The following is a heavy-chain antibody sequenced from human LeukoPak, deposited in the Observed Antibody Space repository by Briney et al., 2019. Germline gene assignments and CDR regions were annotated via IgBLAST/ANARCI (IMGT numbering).Heavy chain of an antibody. V-gene: IGHV3-30*02. Sequence: PGGSLRLSCVASGFTFSNYGMHWVRQAPGKGLEWLAFIRYDGINKYYADSVKGRFTISRDNSRSTLYLQMNSLRAEDTAVYYCAKVRWNSSGYYSDFDYWGQGTLVIVSS. CDR2: IRYDGINK. D-gene: IGHD3-22*01. CDR3: AKVRWNSSGYYSDFDY. J-gene: IGHJ4*02. CDR1: GFTFSNYG.